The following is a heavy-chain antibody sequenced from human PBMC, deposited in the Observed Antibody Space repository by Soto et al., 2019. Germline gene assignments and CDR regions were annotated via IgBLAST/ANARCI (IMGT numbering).Heavy chain of an antibody. CDR1: GYTFTSYY. CDR3: ASSDWSGGYYYGMDV. D-gene: IGHD3-9*01. J-gene: IGHJ6*02. CDR2: INPSGGST. Sequence: ASVKVSCKASGYTFTSYYMHWVRQAPGQGLEWMGIINPSGGSTSYAQKFQGRVTMTRDTSTSTVYMELSSLRSEDTAVYYCASSDWSGGYYYGMDVWGQGTTVTVSS. V-gene: IGHV1-46*01.